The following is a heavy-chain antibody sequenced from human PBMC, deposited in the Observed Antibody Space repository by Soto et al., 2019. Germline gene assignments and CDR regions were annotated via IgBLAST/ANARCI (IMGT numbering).Heavy chain of an antibody. D-gene: IGHD6-19*01. CDR1: GFTFSSYA. V-gene: IGHV3-23*01. CDR3: AKELVAVAGTGCHY. CDR2: ISGSGNSP. J-gene: IGHJ4*02. Sequence: EVQLLESGGGLVQPGGSLRLSCAASGFTFSSYAMSWVRQAPGKGLEWVSGISGSGNSPHYADSVKGRFTISRDNSKNTLSLQMNSLRAEDTAVYYCAKELVAVAGTGCHYWGQGTLVTVSS.